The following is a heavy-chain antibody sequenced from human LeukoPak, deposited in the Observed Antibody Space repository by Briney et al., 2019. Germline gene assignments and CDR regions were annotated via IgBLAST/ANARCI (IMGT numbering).Heavy chain of an antibody. CDR2: IIPIFGTA. Sequence: GASVKVSCKASGGTFSSYAISWVRQAPGQGLEWMGGIIPIFGTANYAQKFQGRVTITADKSPSTAYMELSSLRSEDTAVYYCARGVVVAADGGMDVWGKGTTVTVSS. J-gene: IGHJ6*04. CDR1: GGTFSSYA. CDR3: ARGVVVAADGGMDV. D-gene: IGHD2-15*01. V-gene: IGHV1-69*06.